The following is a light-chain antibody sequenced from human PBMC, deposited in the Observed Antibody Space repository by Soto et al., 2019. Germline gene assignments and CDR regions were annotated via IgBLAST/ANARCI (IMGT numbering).Light chain of an antibody. CDR3: HQFGGSPSAFT. Sequence: ERMLTQSPGTLSLSPGERATLSCRASQSVSTRYLAWYQQKPGQAPRLLIYGASIRATGIPDRFSGSGSGTDFTLTISRMEAEDFAVYYCHQFGGSPSAFTFGPGTKLEI. CDR2: GAS. J-gene: IGKJ2*01. V-gene: IGKV3-20*01. CDR1: QSVSTRY.